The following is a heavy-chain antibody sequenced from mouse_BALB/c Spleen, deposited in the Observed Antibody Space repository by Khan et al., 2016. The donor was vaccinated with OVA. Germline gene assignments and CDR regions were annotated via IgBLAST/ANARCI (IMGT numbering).Heavy chain of an antibody. Sequence: EVELVESGPGLVKPSQSLSLTCTVTGYSITSDYAWNWIRQFPGNKLEWMGYITYSGSTSYNPSLKSRISITRDTSKNQFFLQLNFVTTENTATYCCAMGRTYWGQGTLVTVSA. D-gene: IGHD4-1*01. CDR3: AMGRTY. CDR2: ITYSGST. V-gene: IGHV3-2*02. CDR1: GYSITSDYA. J-gene: IGHJ3*01.